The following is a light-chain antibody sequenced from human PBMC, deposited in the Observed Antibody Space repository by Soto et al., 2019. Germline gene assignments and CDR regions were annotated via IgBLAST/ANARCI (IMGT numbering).Light chain of an antibody. CDR1: SSHLGNNF. J-gene: IGLJ1*01. V-gene: IGLV1-51*02. CDR2: ENN. CDR3: GTWDSSLRGYV. Sequence: QSVLTQPPPVSSAPGQKVTNPFSVNSSHLGNNFVSWYQHLPGTAPKLLIYENNKRPSGIPDRFSGSKSGTSASLGITGLQTGDEADYYCGTWDSSLRGYVFATGTKVTVL.